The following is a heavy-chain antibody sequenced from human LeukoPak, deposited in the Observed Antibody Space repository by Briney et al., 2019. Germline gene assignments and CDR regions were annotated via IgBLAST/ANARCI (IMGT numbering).Heavy chain of an antibody. CDR1: GYTFTSYY. CDR3: ASYSSGWYFDY. CDR2: INPSGGST. D-gene: IGHD6-19*01. V-gene: IGHV1-46*01. Sequence: ASVKVSCKASGYTFTSYYMHWVRQAPGQGLEWMGIINPSGGSTSYAQKFQGRVTMARDTSTSTVYMELSSLRSEDTAVYYCASYSSGWYFDYWGQGTLVTVSS. J-gene: IGHJ4*02.